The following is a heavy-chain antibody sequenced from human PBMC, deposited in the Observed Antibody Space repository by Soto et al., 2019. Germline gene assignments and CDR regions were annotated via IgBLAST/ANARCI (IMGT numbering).Heavy chain of an antibody. CDR2: IYYSGST. D-gene: IGHD2-21*02. CDR1: GGSISSYF. J-gene: IGHJ4*02. CDR3: ARQVGIKVTLDY. Sequence: PSETLSLTCTVSGGSISSYFWIWIRQPPGKGLEWIGYIYYSGSTNYNPSLKSRVTISVDTSKNQFSLKLSSVTAADTAVYYCARQVGIKVTLDYWGQGTLVTVSS. V-gene: IGHV4-59*08.